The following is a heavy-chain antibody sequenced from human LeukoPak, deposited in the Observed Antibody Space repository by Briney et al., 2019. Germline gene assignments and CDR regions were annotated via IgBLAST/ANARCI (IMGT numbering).Heavy chain of an antibody. CDR2: INHSGST. Sequence: SETLSLTCAVYGGSFSGYYWSWIRQPPGKGLEWIGEINHSGSTNYNPSLKSRVTISVGTSKNQFSLELSSVTAADTAVYYCARGPRIPYAFDIWGQGTMVTVSS. CDR1: GGSFSGYY. J-gene: IGHJ3*02. V-gene: IGHV4-34*01. CDR3: ARGPRIPYAFDI.